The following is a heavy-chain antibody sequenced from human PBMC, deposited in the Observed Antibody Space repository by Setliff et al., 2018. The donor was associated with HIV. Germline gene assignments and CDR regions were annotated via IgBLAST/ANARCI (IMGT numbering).Heavy chain of an antibody. V-gene: IGHV3-48*03. CDR2: ISSSDNTI. D-gene: IGHD3-22*01. CDR3: ARPNYYDSSGSFDY. CDR1: GFTFSSYE. Sequence: PGGSLRLSCAASGFTFSSYEMNWVRQAPGRGLEWVSYISSSDNTIYYADSVKGRFTISRDNAKNSLYLQMNSLRAEDTAVYYCARPNYYDSSGSFDYWGQGTLVTVSS. J-gene: IGHJ4*02.